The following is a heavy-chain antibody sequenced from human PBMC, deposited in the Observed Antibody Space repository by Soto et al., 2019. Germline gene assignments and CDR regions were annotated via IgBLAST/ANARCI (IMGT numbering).Heavy chain of an antibody. Sequence: QVQLQESGPGLMKPSGTLSLTCAVSGGSITSNWWSWVRQPPGKGLEWIAEIFHTGSANYNPSLMSRLTISVDKSKNRLSLNLTSVTAADTAVYYCARHIAVSGTRGFDHWGQGTLVTVSS. V-gene: IGHV4-4*02. CDR1: GGSITSNW. J-gene: IGHJ4*02. CDR2: IFHTGSA. CDR3: ARHIAVSGTRGFDH. D-gene: IGHD2-21*01.